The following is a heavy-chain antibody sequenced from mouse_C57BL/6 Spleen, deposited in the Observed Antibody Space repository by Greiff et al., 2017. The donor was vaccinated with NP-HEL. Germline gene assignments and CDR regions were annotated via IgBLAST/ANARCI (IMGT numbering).Heavy chain of an antibody. CDR3: TAYYYGSSPFAY. J-gene: IGHJ3*01. V-gene: IGHV5-9-1*02. D-gene: IGHD1-1*01. CDR2: ISSGGDYI. CDR1: GFTFSSYA. Sequence: EVKLVESGEGLVKPGGSLKLSCAASGFTFSSYAMSWVRQTPEKRLEWVAYISSGGDYIYYADTVKGRFTISRDNARNTLYLQMSSLKSEDTAMYYCTAYYYGSSPFAYWGQGTLVTVSA.